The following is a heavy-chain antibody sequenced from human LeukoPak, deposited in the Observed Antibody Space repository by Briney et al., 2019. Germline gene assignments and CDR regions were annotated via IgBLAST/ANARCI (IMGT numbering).Heavy chain of an antibody. D-gene: IGHD2-2*03. J-gene: IGHJ4*02. Sequence: PGGSLRLSCAASGFSVSNTYMSWVRQAPGKGLEWVSVIYSGDSGVSTYYADSVKGRFTISRHNSKNTLYLQMNSLRAEDTALYYCAKHGYCSGISCFFDFWGQGTLVTVSS. CDR1: GFSVSNTY. CDR3: AKHGYCSGISCFFDF. CDR2: IYSGDSGVST. V-gene: IGHV3-53*01.